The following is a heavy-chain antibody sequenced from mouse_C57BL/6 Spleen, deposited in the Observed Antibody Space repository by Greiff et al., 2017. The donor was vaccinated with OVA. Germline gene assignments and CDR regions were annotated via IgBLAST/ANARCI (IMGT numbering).Heavy chain of an antibody. V-gene: IGHV2-6-1*01. CDR3: ARHGRSLTNYAMDY. D-gene: IGHD1-3*01. CDR1: GFSLTSYG. CDR2: IWSDGST. J-gene: IGHJ4*01. Sequence: VQLVESGPGLVAPSQSLSITCTVSGFSLTSYGVHWVRQPPGKGLEWLVVIWSDGSTTYNSALKSRLSISKDNSKSQVFLKMNSLQTDDTAMYYCARHGRSLTNYAMDYWGQGTSVTVSS.